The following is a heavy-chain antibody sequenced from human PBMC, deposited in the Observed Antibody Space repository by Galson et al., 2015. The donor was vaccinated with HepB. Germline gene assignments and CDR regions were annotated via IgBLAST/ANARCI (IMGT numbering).Heavy chain of an antibody. D-gene: IGHD2-15*01. CDR2: ISAYNGNT. V-gene: IGHV1-18*01. J-gene: IGHJ6*02. CDR1: GYTFTSYG. CDR3: ARWEDCSGGSCYYYYYGMDV. Sequence: SVKVSCKASGYTFTSYGISWVRQAPGQGLEWMGWISAYNGNTNYAQKLQGRVTMTTDTSTSTAYMELRSLRSDDTAVYYCARWEDCSGGSCYYYYYGMDVWGQGTTVTVSS.